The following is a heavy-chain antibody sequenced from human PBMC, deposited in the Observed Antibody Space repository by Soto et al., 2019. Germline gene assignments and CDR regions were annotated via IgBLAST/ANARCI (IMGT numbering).Heavy chain of an antibody. D-gene: IGHD6-6*01. CDR2: INHSGST. CDR1: GRSFSDYS. CDR3: ARGRRINSSSYRERNWFDP. V-gene: IGHV4-34*01. J-gene: IGHJ5*02. Sequence: SETLSLTCAVYGRSFSDYSWSWIRQPPVKGLEWMGEINHSGSTNYNPSLKSRVTISVETSKNQFSLKLSSVTAADTAVYYCARGRRINSSSYRERNWFDPWGQGTLVTVSS.